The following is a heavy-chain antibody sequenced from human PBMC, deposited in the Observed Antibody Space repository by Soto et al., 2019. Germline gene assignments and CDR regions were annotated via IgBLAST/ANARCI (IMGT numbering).Heavy chain of an antibody. CDR1: GVSISGNYC. V-gene: IGHV4-4*02. Sequence: QVQLQESGPGLVEPSGTLSLTCAVSGVSISGNYCGTWVRQPPGRGLEWVGEVHSSGVTIYNPSLESRLSISVDTSKHPSSLKLRSAPAADTAVYYCAGRQREPIWGHGKMVTVSS. CDR2: VHSSGVT. CDR3: AGRQREPI. J-gene: IGHJ3*01. D-gene: IGHD1-1*01.